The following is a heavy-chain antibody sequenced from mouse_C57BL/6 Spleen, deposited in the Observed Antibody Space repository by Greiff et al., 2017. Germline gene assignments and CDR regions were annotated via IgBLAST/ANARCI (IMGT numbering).Heavy chain of an antibody. CDR2: INPNNGGT. V-gene: IGHV1-26*01. J-gene: IGHJ1*03. CDR3: ARGGYSNLNWYFDV. CDR1: GYTFTDYY. D-gene: IGHD2-5*01. Sequence: VQLQQSGPELVKPGASVKISCKASGYTFTDYYMNWVKQSHGKSLEWIGDINPNNGGTSYNQKFKGKATLTVDKSSSTAYMELRSLTSEDSAVYYCARGGYSNLNWYFDVWGTGTTVTVSS.